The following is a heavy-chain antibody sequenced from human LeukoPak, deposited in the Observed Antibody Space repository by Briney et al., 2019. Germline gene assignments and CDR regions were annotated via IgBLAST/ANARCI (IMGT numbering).Heavy chain of an antibody. CDR1: GGSFSGYY. CDR2: INHSGST. Sequence: SETLSLTCAVYGGSFSGYYWSWIRQPPGKGLEWIGEINHSGSTNYNPSLKSRVTISVDTSKNQFSLKLSSVTAADTAVYYCARGRYCSGGSCYRPYYYYGMDVWGQGTTVTVSS. J-gene: IGHJ6*02. V-gene: IGHV4-34*01. D-gene: IGHD2-15*01. CDR3: ARGRYCSGGSCYRPYYYYGMDV.